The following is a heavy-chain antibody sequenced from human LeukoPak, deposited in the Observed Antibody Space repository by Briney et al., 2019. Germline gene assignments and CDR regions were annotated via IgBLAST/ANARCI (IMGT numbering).Heavy chain of an antibody. CDR3: VRSAFHAGSGNYYDY. D-gene: IGHD3-22*01. J-gene: IGHJ4*02. CDR2: ISYDGSNK. Sequence: GGSLRLSCAASGFTFSSYGMHWVRQAPGKGLEWVAVISYDGSNKYYGDSVKGRFTISRDNSKNTLYLQMNSLRVEDTAVYYCVRSAFHAGSGNYYDYWGQGTLVTVSS. CDR1: GFTFSSYG. V-gene: IGHV3-30*03.